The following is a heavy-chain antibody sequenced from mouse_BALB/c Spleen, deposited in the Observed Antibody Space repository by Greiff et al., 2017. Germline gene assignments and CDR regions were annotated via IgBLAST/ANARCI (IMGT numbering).Heavy chain of an antibody. CDR2: IYPANGNT. D-gene: IGHD1-1*01. CDR1: GFNINDSY. Sequence: VQLQQSGAELVKPGASVKLSCTASGFNINDSYMHWVKQRPEQGLAWIGSIYPANGNTKYDPKFQGKATITAATSSNTSYLQLSSLTSEDTAVYYGDRDDGSSCIDAMDYWGQGTTVTVSS. J-gene: IGHJ4*01. CDR3: DRDDGSSCIDAMDY. V-gene: IGHV14-3*02.